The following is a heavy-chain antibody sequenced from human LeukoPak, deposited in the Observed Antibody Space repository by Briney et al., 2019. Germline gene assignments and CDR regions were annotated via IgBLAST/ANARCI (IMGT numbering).Heavy chain of an antibody. V-gene: IGHV4-31*03. CDR2: IYYSGST. J-gene: IGHJ5*02. D-gene: IGHD2-15*01. Sequence: PSETLSLTCTVSGGSISSGGYYWSWIRQHPGKGLEWIGYIYYSGSTYYNPSLKSRVTISVDTSKNQFSLKLSSVTAADTAVYYCARGACSGGSCYLGPWGQGTLVTVSS. CDR3: ARGACSGGSCYLGP. CDR1: GGSISSGGYY.